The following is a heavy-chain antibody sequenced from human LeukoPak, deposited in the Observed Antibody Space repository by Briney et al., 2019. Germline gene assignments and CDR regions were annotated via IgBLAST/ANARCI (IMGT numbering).Heavy chain of an antibody. D-gene: IGHD1-1*01. CDR2: IIPIFGTA. CDR1: GYTFTSYG. V-gene: IGHV1-69*13. Sequence: SVKVSCKASGYTFTSYGISWVRQAPGQGLEWMGGIIPIFGTANYAQKFQGRVTITADESTSTAYMELSSLRSEDTAVYYCATSLLGQLERVDYWGQGTLVTVSS. J-gene: IGHJ4*02. CDR3: ATSLLGQLERVDY.